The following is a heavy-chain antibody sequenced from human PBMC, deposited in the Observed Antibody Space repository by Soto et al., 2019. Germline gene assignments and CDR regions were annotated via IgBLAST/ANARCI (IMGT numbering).Heavy chain of an antibody. CDR2: ISYDGSNK. CDR1: GFTFSSYG. CDR3: AKDSRIVVVTAPYDY. Sequence: QVQLVESGGGVVQPGRSLRLSCAASGFTFSSYGMHWVRQAPGKGLEWVAVISYDGSNKYYADSVKGRFTISRDNSNNTLYLQINSLRAEDTAVYYCAKDSRIVVVTAPYDYWGQGTLVTVSS. V-gene: IGHV3-30*18. D-gene: IGHD2-21*02. J-gene: IGHJ4*02.